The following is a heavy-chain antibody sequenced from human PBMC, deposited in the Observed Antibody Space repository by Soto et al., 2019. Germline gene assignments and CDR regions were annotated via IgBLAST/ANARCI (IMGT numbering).Heavy chain of an antibody. CDR2: IIAIFGTT. V-gene: IGHV1-69*05. D-gene: IGHD6-19*01. CDR1: GGTFSSYA. CDR3: ARGRIAVAGHHDY. J-gene: IGHJ4*02. Sequence: GASVKVSCKASGGTFSSYAMSWVRQAPGQGLEWMGGIIAIFGTTNYAQKFQGRVTMTTDDSTSTAYMQLRSLRSDDTAVYYRARGRIAVAGHHDYWGQGTLVTVSS.